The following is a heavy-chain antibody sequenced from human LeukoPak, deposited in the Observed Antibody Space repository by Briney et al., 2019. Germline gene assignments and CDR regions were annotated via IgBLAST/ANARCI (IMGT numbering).Heavy chain of an antibody. CDR2: ISFSGSTI. D-gene: IGHD3-22*01. J-gene: IGHJ1*01. CDR1: GFTFSSYE. Sequence: PGGSLRLSCAASGFTFSSYEMNWVRQTPGKGLEWVSYISFSGSTIYYADSVKGRFTISRDNAKNSLYVQMNSLRAEDTAVYYCARGGYYDSSGYYYVGYFHHRGQGTLVTVSS. V-gene: IGHV3-48*03. CDR3: ARGGYYDSSGYYYVGYFHH.